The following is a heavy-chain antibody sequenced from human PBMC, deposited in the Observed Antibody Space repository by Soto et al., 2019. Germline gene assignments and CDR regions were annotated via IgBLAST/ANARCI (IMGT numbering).Heavy chain of an antibody. D-gene: IGHD2-2*01. CDR3: ARHSLSVVVVPARDYGMDV. CDR2: IYTSGST. J-gene: IGHJ6*02. Sequence: SETLSLTCTVSGASISSYFWSWIRQPAGKGLEWIGRIYTSGSTDYNPSLKNRVTISVDTSKNQFSLKLSSVTAPDTAVYYCARHSLSVVVVPARDYGMDVWGQGTTVTVSS. CDR1: GASISSYF. V-gene: IGHV4-4*07.